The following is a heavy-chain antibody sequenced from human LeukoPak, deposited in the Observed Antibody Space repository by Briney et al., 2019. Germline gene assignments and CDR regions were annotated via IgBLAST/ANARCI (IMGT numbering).Heavy chain of an antibody. Sequence: PSETLSLTCTVSGGSISSYYWSWIRQPPGKGLEWIGYIYYSGSTNYNPSLKSRVTISVDTSKNQFSLKLSSVTAADTAVYYCARGGGVYDFWIYYMDVWGKGTTVTVSS. CDR2: IYYSGST. D-gene: IGHD3-3*01. CDR1: GGSISSYY. J-gene: IGHJ6*03. CDR3: ARGGGVYDFWIYYMDV. V-gene: IGHV4-59*01.